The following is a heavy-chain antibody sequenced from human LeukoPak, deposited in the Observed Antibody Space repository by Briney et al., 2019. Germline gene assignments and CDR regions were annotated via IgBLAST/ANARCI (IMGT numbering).Heavy chain of an antibody. V-gene: IGHV3-13*01. CDR2: FGTAGDT. CDR3: ARDPPRGYSYDPTLRY. J-gene: IGHJ4*02. CDR1: GFSFSSYD. D-gene: IGHD5-18*01. Sequence: GGSLRLSCAASGFSFSSYDMHWVRQATGKGLEWVSAIGIAGLEWVSAFGTAGDTYYAGSVKGRFTISRDNSKNTLYLQMNSLRAEDTAVYYCARDPPRGYSYDPTLRYWGQGTLVTVSS.